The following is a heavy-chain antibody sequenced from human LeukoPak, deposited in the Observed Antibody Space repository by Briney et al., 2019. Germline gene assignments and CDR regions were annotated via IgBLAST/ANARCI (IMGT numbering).Heavy chain of an antibody. CDR3: ARVSVVYGMDV. V-gene: IGHV4-59*01. J-gene: IGHJ6*02. Sequence: SETLSLTCSVSGGSISSDYWAWVRQPPGKGLEWIGYMYYTGSTNYNPSLKSRVTISLATSKNQFSLKLSSVTAADTAVYYCARVSVVYGMDVWGRGTTVTVSS. CDR1: GGSISSDY. CDR2: MYYTGST.